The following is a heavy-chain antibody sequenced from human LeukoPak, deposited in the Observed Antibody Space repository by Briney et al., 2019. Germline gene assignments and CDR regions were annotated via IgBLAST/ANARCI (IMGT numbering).Heavy chain of an antibody. Sequence: PGGSLRLSCAASGFTFSSYWMHWVRQAPGKRLVWVSRINSDGSSTTYADSVKGRFTISRDNAKNTLYLQMNSLRAEDTAVYYCTRAVGHCSGGSCRFDPWGQGTLVTVSS. J-gene: IGHJ5*02. D-gene: IGHD2-15*01. CDR2: INSDGSST. CDR3: TRAVGHCSGGSCRFDP. V-gene: IGHV3-74*03. CDR1: GFTFSSYW.